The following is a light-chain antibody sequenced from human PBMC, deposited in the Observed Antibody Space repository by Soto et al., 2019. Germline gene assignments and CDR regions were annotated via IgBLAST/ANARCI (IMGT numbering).Light chain of an antibody. Sequence: QSALTQPASVSGSPGQSITISCTGTSSDVGGYNYVSWYQQHPGKDPKLMIYDVSNRPSGGSNRCSGSKSGNTAFLTISGLQAEDEDDYYCSSYTSSSTGVLGGGTQLTVL. J-gene: IGLJ2*01. V-gene: IGLV2-14*01. CDR1: SSDVGGYNY. CDR3: SSYTSSSTGV. CDR2: DVS.